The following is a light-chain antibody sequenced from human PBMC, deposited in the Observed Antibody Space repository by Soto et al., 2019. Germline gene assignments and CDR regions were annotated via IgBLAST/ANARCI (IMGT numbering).Light chain of an antibody. CDR3: QSYDSSLSASYV. J-gene: IGLJ1*01. Sequence: QSLLTQPPSVSGAPGQTVTIPCSGSSSNIGAGYDVHWYQQLPGTVPKLVIYGNTNRPSGVPDRFSGSKSGTSASLAITGLQAEDEADYYCQSYDSSLSASYVFGGGTKVTVL. CDR2: GNT. V-gene: IGLV1-40*01. CDR1: SSNIGAGYD.